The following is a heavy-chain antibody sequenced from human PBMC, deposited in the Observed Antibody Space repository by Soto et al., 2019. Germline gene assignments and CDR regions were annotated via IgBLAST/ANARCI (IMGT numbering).Heavy chain of an antibody. D-gene: IGHD5-12*01. CDR2: IYYSGST. CDR1: GGSISSSSYY. Sequence: QLQLQESGPGLVKPSETLSLTCTVSGGSISSSSYYWGWIRQPPGKGLEWIGSIYYSGSTYYNPSLKSRVTISVDTSKNQFSLKLSSVTAADTAVYYCARLEMATIEAFDYWGQGTLVTVSS. J-gene: IGHJ4*02. V-gene: IGHV4-39*01. CDR3: ARLEMATIEAFDY.